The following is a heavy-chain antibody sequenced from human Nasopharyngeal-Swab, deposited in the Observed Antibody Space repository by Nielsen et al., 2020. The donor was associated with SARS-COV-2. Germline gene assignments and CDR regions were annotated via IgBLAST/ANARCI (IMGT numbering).Heavy chain of an antibody. V-gene: IGHV1-46*01. CDR1: GYTFTSHY. D-gene: IGHD3-3*01. Sequence: ASVKVSCKASGYTFTSHYMHWVRHAPGQGLEWLGIINPSGGGTTYAQKFQGRVTMTRDTSTSTVYMELSSLRSEDTAVYYCARSYYDFWSGYLEYYYGMDVWGQGTTVTVSS. CDR3: ARSYYDFWSGYLEYYYGMDV. CDR2: INPSGGGT. J-gene: IGHJ6*02.